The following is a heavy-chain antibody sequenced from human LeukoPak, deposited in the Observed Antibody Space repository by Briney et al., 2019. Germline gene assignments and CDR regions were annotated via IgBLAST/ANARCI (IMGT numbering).Heavy chain of an antibody. D-gene: IGHD3-10*01. CDR2: FSAGGNRT. CDR1: GFTFRDYA. J-gene: IGHJ4*02. Sequence: GGSLRLSCAASGFTFRDYAMTWVRQAPGKGPEWVSTFSAGGNRTYYADSVKGRFIITRDNSKNTLYLQMNSLRAEDTAVYYCAKVLSKIYIYGPFDYWGQGSLVTVSS. CDR3: AKVLSKIYIYGPFDY. V-gene: IGHV3-23*01.